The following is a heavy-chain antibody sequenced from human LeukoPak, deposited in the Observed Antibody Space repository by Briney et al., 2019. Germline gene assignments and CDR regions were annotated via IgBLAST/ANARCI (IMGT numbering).Heavy chain of an antibody. J-gene: IGHJ4*02. V-gene: IGHV4-39*02. CDR3: AREGGLRYFDWLFDYFDY. CDR2: IYYSGST. D-gene: IGHD3-9*01. Sequence: NPSETLSLTCTVSGGSISSSSYYWGWIRQPPGKGLEWIGSIYYSGSTYYNPSLKSRVTISVDTSKNQFSLKLSSVTAADTAVYYCAREGGLRYFDWLFDYFDYWGQGTLVTVSS. CDR1: GGSISSSSYY.